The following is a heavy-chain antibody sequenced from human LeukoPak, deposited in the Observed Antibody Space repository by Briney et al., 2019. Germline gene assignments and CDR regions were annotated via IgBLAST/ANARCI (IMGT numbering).Heavy chain of an antibody. D-gene: IGHD3-10*01. Sequence: KPGGSLRLPCAASGFTFSDYYMSWIRQAPGKGLEWVSYISSSGSTIYYADSVKGRFTISRDNAKNSLYLQMNSLRAEDTALYYCAKDIAALLWFGELGAFDIWGQGTMVTVSS. CDR2: ISSSGSTI. CDR1: GFTFSDYY. V-gene: IGHV3-11*01. CDR3: AKDIAALLWFGELGAFDI. J-gene: IGHJ3*02.